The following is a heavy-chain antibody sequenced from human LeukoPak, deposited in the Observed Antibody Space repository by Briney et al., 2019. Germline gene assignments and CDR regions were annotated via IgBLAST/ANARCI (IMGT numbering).Heavy chain of an antibody. D-gene: IGHD2-15*01. CDR3: AKDPVGYCSGGSCYLDY. CDR1: GFTFSSYA. V-gene: IGHV3-23*01. Sequence: GGSLRLSCAASGFTFSSYAMSWVRQAPGKGLEWVSAISGSGGSTYYADSVKGRFTISRDNSKYTLYLQMNSLRSEDTAVYYCAKDPVGYCSGGSCYLDYWGQGTLVTVSS. CDR2: ISGSGGST. J-gene: IGHJ4*02.